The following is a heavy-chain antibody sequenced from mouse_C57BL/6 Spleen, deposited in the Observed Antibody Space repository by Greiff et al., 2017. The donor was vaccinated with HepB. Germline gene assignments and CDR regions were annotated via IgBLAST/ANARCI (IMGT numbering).Heavy chain of an antibody. CDR2: ISGGGGNT. CDR3: ARQKIYNGKGAMDY. J-gene: IGHJ4*01. D-gene: IGHD2-1*01. V-gene: IGHV5-9*01. CDR1: GFTFSSYT. Sequence: EVKLVESGGGLVKPGGSLKLSCAASGFTFSSYTMSWVRQTPEKRLEWVATISGGGGNTYYPDSVKGRFTISRDNAKNTLYLQMSSLRSEDTALYYCARQKIYNGKGAMDYWGQGTSVTVSS.